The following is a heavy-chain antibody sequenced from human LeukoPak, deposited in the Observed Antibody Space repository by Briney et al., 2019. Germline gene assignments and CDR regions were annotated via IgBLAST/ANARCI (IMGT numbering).Heavy chain of an antibody. CDR3: AKDGSPFGELDRYYYYGMDV. CDR2: ISYDGSNK. J-gene: IGHJ6*02. D-gene: IGHD3-10*01. V-gene: IGHV3-30*18. CDR1: GFTFSSYG. Sequence: PGRSLRLSCAASGFTFSSYGMHWVRQAPGKGLEWVAVISYDGSNKYYADSVKGRFTISRDNSKSTLYLQMNSLRAEDTAVYYCAKDGSPFGELDRYYYYGMDVWGQGTTVTVSS.